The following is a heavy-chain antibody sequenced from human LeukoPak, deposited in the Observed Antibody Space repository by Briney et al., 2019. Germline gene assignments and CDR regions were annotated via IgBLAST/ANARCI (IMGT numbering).Heavy chain of an antibody. CDR2: ICGSGGST. CDR3: AKEVTRGYYYDSSGLDY. V-gene: IGHV3-23*01. J-gene: IGHJ4*02. Sequence: GGSLRLSCAPSGVTVSSYAMSWGRQAPGKGLWWVSAICGSGGSTYYADSVQGRFTISRDNSKNALYLQMNSLRAEDTAVYYCAKEVTRGYYYDSSGLDYWGQGTLVAVSS. CDR1: GVTVSSYA. D-gene: IGHD3-22*01.